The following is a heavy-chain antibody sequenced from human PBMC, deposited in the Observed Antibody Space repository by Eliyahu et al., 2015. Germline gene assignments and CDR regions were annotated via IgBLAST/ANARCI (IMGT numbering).Heavy chain of an antibody. V-gene: IGHV3-9*01. CDR2: ISWNSGSI. Sequence: EVQLVESGGGLVQPGRSLXLSCAASGFTFDDYAMHWVRQAPGKGLXWVSGISWNSGSIGYADSVKGRFTISRDNAKNSLYLQMNSLRAEDTALYYCACSFSSWRGDYYYGMDVWGQGTTVTASS. J-gene: IGHJ6*02. D-gene: IGHD6-6*01. CDR3: ACSFSSWRGDYYYGMDV. CDR1: GFTFDDYA.